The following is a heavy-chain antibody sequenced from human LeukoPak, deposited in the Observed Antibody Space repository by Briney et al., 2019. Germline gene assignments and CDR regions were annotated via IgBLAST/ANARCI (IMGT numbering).Heavy chain of an antibody. CDR1: GFIVSSDY. V-gene: IGHV3-53*01. Sequence: GGSLRLSCAASGFIVSSDYMTWVRQAPGKGLEWVSLINSGGRTYYADSVKGRFTISRDNSKNTLYLQMNSLRAEDTAVYYCARLPGGPLWFGELHDYWGQGTLVTVSS. D-gene: IGHD3-10*01. J-gene: IGHJ4*02. CDR2: INSGGRT. CDR3: ARLPGGPLWFGELHDY.